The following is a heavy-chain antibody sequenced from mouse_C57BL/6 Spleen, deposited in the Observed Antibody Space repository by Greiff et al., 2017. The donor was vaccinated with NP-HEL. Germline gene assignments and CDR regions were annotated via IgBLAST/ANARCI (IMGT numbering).Heavy chain of an antibody. V-gene: IGHV1-61*01. CDR2: IYPSDSET. Sequence: QVQLQQPGAELVRPGSSVKLSCKASGYTFTSYWMDWVKQRPGQGLEWIGNIYPSDSETHYNQKFKDKATLTVDKSSSTAYMQLSSLTSEDSAVYYCAKAYYGRGGYFDVWGTGTTVTVSS. CDR1: GYTFTSYW. D-gene: IGHD1-1*01. J-gene: IGHJ1*03. CDR3: AKAYYGRGGYFDV.